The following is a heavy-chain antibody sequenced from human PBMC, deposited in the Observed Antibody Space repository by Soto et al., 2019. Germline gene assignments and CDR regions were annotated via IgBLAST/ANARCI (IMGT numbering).Heavy chain of an antibody. V-gene: IGHV3-23*01. CDR1: GFTFSSYA. Sequence: GGSLRLSCAASGFTFSSYAMSWVRQAPGKGLEWVSAISGSGGSTYYADSVKGRFTISRDNSKNTLYLQMNSLRAEDTAVYYFAKDNPNKPMVTGWFDPWGQGTLVTVSS. J-gene: IGHJ5*02. CDR2: ISGSGGST. D-gene: IGHD5-18*01. CDR3: AKDNPNKPMVTGWFDP.